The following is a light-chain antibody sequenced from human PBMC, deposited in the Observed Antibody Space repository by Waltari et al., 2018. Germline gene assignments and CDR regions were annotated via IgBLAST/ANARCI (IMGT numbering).Light chain of an antibody. Sequence: EIVLTPSPGTLSLSPGERATLSCRASQTVGSTYLAWYQQKPGQAPRLLIYAASVRATGIPDRFSGSGSGTDFTRTITRLEPEDFAVYYCQQYGSSPRTFGQGTKVEIK. CDR1: QTVGSTY. CDR2: AAS. CDR3: QQYGSSPRT. V-gene: IGKV3-20*01. J-gene: IGKJ2*01.